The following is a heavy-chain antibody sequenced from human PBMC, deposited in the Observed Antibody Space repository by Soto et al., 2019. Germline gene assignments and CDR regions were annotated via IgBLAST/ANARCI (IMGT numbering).Heavy chain of an antibody. V-gene: IGHV4-59*08. CDR2: IQYNGYS. Sequence: QVQLQESGPGLVKPSETLSLTCTVSGGSITNYYCSWFRQPPGKGLEWIGYIQYNGYSAYNLSLKRGVTMSMDTSKTQFSLMLESVTSTDTAVYYCARHGFGSLHGLVDVWGQGTTVIVS. J-gene: IGHJ6*02. CDR3: ARHGFGSLHGLVDV. CDR1: GGSITNYY. D-gene: IGHD3-10*01.